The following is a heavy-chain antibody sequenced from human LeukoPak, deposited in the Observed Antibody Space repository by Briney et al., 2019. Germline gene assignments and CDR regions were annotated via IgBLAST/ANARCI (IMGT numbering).Heavy chain of an antibody. Sequence: SETLSLTCTVSGGSVSRGGYYWNWIRQHPGKGLEWIGFTSYSEGTYYNPSLMSRITISVDRSQNQFSLKMRDVTAADTAVYFCATADWESFYFDSRGQGALVAVSS. CDR2: TSYSEGT. D-gene: IGHD1-26*01. CDR1: GGSVSRGGYY. CDR3: ATADWESFYFDS. J-gene: IGHJ4*02. V-gene: IGHV4-31*03.